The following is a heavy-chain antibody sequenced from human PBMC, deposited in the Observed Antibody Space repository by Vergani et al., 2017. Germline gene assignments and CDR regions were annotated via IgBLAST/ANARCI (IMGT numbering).Heavy chain of an antibody. V-gene: IGHV1-69-2*01. CDR2: VDPEDGET. D-gene: IGHD6-13*01. CDR3: ATGQQRMDV. J-gene: IGHJ6*02. Sequence: EVQLVQSGAEVKKPGATVKISCKVSGYTFSDYYMHWVRQAPGKGPEWMGLVDPEDGETKYAEKFQGRVTINADMATDTAYMELSSLRSEDTAVYYCATGQQRMDVWGQGTTVTVSS. CDR1: GYTFSDYY.